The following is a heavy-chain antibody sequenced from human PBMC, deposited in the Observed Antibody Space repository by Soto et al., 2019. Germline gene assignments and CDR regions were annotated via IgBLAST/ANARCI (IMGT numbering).Heavy chain of an antibody. CDR2: IYPGDSDT. Sequence: GESLKISCKGSGYSFTSYWTGWVRQMPGKGLEWMGIIYPGDSDTRYSPSFQGQVTISADKSISTAYLQWSSLKASDTAMYYCARHGEREVQTTIMDVWGQGTTVTVS. V-gene: IGHV5-51*01. CDR3: ARHGEREVQTTIMDV. J-gene: IGHJ6*02. CDR1: GYSFTSYW. D-gene: IGHD1-26*01.